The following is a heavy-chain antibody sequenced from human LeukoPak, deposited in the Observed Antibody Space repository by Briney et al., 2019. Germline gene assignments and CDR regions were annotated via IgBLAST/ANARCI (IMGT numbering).Heavy chain of an antibody. CDR2: IYYSGST. CDR3: ARLLAAAYFDY. Sequence: SETLSLTCTVSGGSISSYYWSWIRQPPGKGLEWIGYIYYSGSTNYNPSLKSRVTTSVDTSKNQFSLKLSSVTAADTAVYYCARLLAAAYFDYWGQGTLVTVSS. D-gene: IGHD6-13*01. J-gene: IGHJ4*02. V-gene: IGHV4-59*08. CDR1: GGSISSYY.